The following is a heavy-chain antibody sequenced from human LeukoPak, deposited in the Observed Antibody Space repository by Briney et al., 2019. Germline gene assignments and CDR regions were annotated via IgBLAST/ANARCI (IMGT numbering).Heavy chain of an antibody. CDR3: ARGSGANYLLY. Sequence: PGGSLRLSCAASGFTFRDYEMNWVRQAPGKGLEWVSYISADTTTIYQAGPARGRFTISRDNAKNSLYLQMNSLRAEDTAVYYCARGSGANYLLYRGQGTRVTVSS. CDR2: ISADTTTI. J-gene: IGHJ4*02. D-gene: IGHD4/OR15-4a*01. CDR1: GFTFRDYE. V-gene: IGHV3-48*03.